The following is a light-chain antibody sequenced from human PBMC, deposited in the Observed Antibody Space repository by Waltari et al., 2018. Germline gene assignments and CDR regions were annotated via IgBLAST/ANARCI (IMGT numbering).Light chain of an antibody. Sequence: EIVLTQSPATLSLSPGERATLSCRASQSVNNYVAWYQQKPGQDPRPLIFDSSNRPPDRPARFSGSGSGTDFTLTISSLEPEDFAVYYCQQRSSWPSYAFGPGTKLEIK. J-gene: IGKJ2*01. CDR3: QQRSSWPSYA. CDR2: DSS. V-gene: IGKV3-11*01. CDR1: QSVNNY.